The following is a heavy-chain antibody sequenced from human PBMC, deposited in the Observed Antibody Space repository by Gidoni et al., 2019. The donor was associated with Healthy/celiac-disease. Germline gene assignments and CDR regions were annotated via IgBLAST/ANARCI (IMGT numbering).Heavy chain of an antibody. V-gene: IGHV4-39*02. D-gene: IGHD3-10*01. CDR1: GGSISSSSHY. CDR2: IYYIGST. Sequence: QLQLQESGPGLVKPSETLSLTCPVSGGSISSSSHYWGWIRQPPGKGLEWIRSIYYIGSTYYNPSLKSRVTISVDTSKNQFSLKLSSVTAADTAVDDCARENITMVQGVIDYWGQGTLVTVSS. CDR3: ARENITMVQGVIDY. J-gene: IGHJ4*02.